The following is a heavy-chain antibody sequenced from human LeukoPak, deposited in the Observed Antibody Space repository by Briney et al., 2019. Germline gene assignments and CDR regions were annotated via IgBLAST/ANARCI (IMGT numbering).Heavy chain of an antibody. V-gene: IGHV4-59*01. CDR2: IYYSGNT. CDR3: ARVSCMTISCPGWFDP. CDR1: GGSISDYY. Sequence: PSETLSLTCTVSGGSISDYYWSWVRQPPGKGLEWIGYIYYSGNTNYNPSLKSRVAISVDTSKNQFSLRLSSVTAADTAVYLCARVSCMTISCPGWFDPWGQGTLVTVSS. D-gene: IGHD2-2*01. J-gene: IGHJ5*02.